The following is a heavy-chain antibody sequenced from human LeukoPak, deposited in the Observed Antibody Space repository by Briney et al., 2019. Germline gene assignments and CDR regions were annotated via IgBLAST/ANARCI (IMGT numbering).Heavy chain of an antibody. J-gene: IGHJ6*02. D-gene: IGHD3-10*01. V-gene: IGHV4-39*07. CDR3: ARDCVVRWNSGMDV. Sequence: TETLSLTCTVSGGSISSSRYYWGWIRQPPGKGLEWIGSIYYSGSTYYNPSLKSRVTISVDTSKNQFSLKLSSVTAADTAVYYCARDCVVRWNSGMDVWGQGTTVTVSS. CDR2: IYYSGST. CDR1: GGSISSSRYY.